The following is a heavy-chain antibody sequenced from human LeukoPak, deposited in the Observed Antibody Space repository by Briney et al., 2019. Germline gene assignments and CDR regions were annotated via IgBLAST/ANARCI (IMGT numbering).Heavy chain of an antibody. D-gene: IGHD4-23*01. CDR2: IFDGKTI. J-gene: IGHJ4*02. V-gene: IGHV4-34*12. CDR3: ASGAWAARLNS. CDR1: GGSISSYY. Sequence: PSETLSLTCTVSGGSISSYYWSWIRQSPGKGLEWIGDIFDGKTINYNPSLKSRVTISAATSSQQFSLNLKSVTAADTAVYFCASGAWAARLNSWAQGALVIVSS.